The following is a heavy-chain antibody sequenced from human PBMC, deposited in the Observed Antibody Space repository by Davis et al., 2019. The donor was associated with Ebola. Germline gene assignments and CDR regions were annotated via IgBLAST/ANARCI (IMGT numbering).Heavy chain of an antibody. CDR2: INHSGRT. J-gene: IGHJ4*02. Sequence: SETLSLTCAVSGVSFSGYYWSWIRPPPGKGLEWTGEINHSGRTNYTPSLKSRVTISVDTSKNQFSLKLSSVTAADTAVYYCARLSRYSSSPIDYWGQGTLVTVSS. V-gene: IGHV4-34*01. CDR1: GVSFSGYY. D-gene: IGHD6-13*01. CDR3: ARLSRYSSSPIDY.